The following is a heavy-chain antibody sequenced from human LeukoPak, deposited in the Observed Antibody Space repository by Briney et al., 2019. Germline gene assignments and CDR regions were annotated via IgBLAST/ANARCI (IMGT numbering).Heavy chain of an antibody. V-gene: IGHV4-4*09. CDR2: VYTSGST. J-gene: IGHJ4*02. CDR1: GGSISGGY. Sequence: SETLSLTCTVSGGSISGGYWSWIRQPPGRGLEWIGYVYTSGSTNYNPSLESRVTISVDTSKSQFALKLSSVTAADTAVYYCAKSYFDYSTYYSYYFNLWGQGALVTVSS. CDR3: AKSYFDYSTYYSYYFNL. D-gene: IGHD4-11*01.